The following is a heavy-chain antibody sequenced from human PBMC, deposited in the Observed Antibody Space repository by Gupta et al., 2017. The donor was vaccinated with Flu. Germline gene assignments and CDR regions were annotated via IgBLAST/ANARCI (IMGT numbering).Heavy chain of an antibody. CDR3: AIFVPENSDYGDNDAFDI. D-gene: IGHD4-17*01. CDR1: GFTFSSYA. CDR2: ISGSGGST. Sequence: EVQLLESGGGLVQPGGSLRLSCAASGFTFSSYAMSWVRQAPGKGLEWVSAISGSGGSTIYAGSVKGRVTISRDNSKNTLYLQMNSLRAEETAVYYCAIFVPENSDYGDNDAFDIWGQGTMVTVSS. J-gene: IGHJ3*02. V-gene: IGHV3-23*01.